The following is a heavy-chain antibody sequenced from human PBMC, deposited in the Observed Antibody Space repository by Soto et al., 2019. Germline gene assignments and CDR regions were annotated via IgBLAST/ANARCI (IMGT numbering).Heavy chain of an antibody. J-gene: IGHJ4*02. CDR3: ARDRDYYGSGSYYLGANPPFDY. Sequence: SETLSLTCAVYGGSFSGYYWSWIRQPPGKGLEWIGEINHSGSTNYNPSLKSRVTISVDTSKNQFSLKLSSVTAADTAVYYCARDRDYYGSGSYYLGANPPFDYWGQGTLVTVSS. CDR2: INHSGST. D-gene: IGHD3-10*01. V-gene: IGHV4-34*01. CDR1: GGSFSGYY.